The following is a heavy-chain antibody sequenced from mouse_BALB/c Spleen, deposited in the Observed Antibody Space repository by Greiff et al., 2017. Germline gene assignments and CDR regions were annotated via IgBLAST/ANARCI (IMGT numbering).Heavy chain of an antibody. D-gene: IGHD1-2*01. CDR3: ARKGGPTTAFAY. CDR1: GFSLTSYG. Sequence: QVQLQQSGPGLVQPSQSLSITCTVSGFSLTSYGVHWVRQSPGKGLEWLGVIWSGGSTDYNAAFISRLSISKDNSTSQVFFKMNSLQANDTAIYYCARKGGPTTAFAYWGQGTLVTVSA. CDR2: IWSGGST. V-gene: IGHV2-2*02. J-gene: IGHJ3*01.